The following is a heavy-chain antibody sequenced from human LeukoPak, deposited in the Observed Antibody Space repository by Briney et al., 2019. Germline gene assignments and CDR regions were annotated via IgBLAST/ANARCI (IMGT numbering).Heavy chain of an antibody. CDR3: AKESTPLH. Sequence: PGGSLRLSCAASGFTFSTYAMSWVRQAPGKGLEWVSGISGSGGSKYYADSVKGRFTISSDNSRNTLYLQMTSLRAEDTAVYYCAKESTPLHWGQGTLVTVSS. CDR1: GFTFSTYA. CDR2: ISGSGGSK. V-gene: IGHV3-23*01. J-gene: IGHJ4*02. D-gene: IGHD2-2*01.